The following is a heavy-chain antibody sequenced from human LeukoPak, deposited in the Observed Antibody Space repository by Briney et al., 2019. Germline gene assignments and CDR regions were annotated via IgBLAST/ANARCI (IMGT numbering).Heavy chain of an antibody. V-gene: IGHV3-11*01. Sequence: GGSLRLSCAASGFIFSDYYMSWIRQAPGKGLEWVPYISSSGSTIYYADSVKGRFTISRDNAKNSLYLQMNSLRVDDTAVYYCARVWYSGSYPVDYWGQGTLVTVSS. D-gene: IGHD1-26*01. J-gene: IGHJ4*02. CDR2: ISSSGSTI. CDR3: ARVWYSGSYPVDY. CDR1: GFIFSDYY.